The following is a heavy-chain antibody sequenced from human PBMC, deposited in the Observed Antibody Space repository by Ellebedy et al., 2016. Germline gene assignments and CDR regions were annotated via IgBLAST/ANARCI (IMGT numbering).Heavy chain of an antibody. CDR3: TTDYRDNYESV. CDR2: IKRKTDGGAA. D-gene: IGHD3-22*01. Sequence: GESLKISCAASGFTFSNAWMNWVRQAPGKGLEWVGRIKRKTDGGAADDASPVKGRFTISRDDSKNTLYLQMNSLKTEDTGVYFCTTDYRDNYESVWGQGTLVTVSS. J-gene: IGHJ4*02. CDR1: GFTFSNAW. V-gene: IGHV3-15*01.